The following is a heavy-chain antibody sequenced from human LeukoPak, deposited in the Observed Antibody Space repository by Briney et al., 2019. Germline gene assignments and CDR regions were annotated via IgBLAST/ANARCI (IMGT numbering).Heavy chain of an antibody. D-gene: IGHD6-6*01. CDR1: GYTFTGYY. CDR3: ARDFIAARRLTPYYYYGMDL. Sequence: GASVKVSCKASGYTFTGYYMHWMRQAPGQGLEWMGWINPNSGGTNYAQKFQGRVTMTRDTSISTAYMELSRLRSDDTAVYYCARDFIAARRLTPYYYYGMDLWGQGTTVTVSS. J-gene: IGHJ6*02. V-gene: IGHV1-2*02. CDR2: INPNSGGT.